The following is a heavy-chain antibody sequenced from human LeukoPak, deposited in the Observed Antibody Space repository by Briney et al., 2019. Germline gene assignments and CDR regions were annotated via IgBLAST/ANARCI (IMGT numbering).Heavy chain of an antibody. CDR3: ARARGYSYGYSDY. CDR1: GYSFTSNY. V-gene: IGHV1-46*01. J-gene: IGHJ4*02. CDR2: IYPRDGST. Sequence: ASVKVSCKASGYSFTSNYIHWVRQAPGQGLEWMGMIYPRDGSTSYAQKFQGRVTMTRNTSKSTAYMELSSLTSEDTAVYYCARARGYSYGYSDYWGQGTLVTVSS. D-gene: IGHD5-18*01.